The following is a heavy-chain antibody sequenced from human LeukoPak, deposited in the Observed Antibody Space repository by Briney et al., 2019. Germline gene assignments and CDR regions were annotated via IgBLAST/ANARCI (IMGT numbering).Heavy chain of an antibody. CDR2: VDPSDSYT. CDR3: ARQPEGTWFDP. V-gene: IGHV5-10-1*01. Sequence: GESLKISCKGSGYSFTSNWISWVRQMPGKGLEWMGRVDPSDSYTNYSPSFQGHVTISADKSISTAYLQWSSLKASDTAMYYCARQPEGTWFDPWGQGTLVTVSS. J-gene: IGHJ5*02. D-gene: IGHD1-1*01. CDR1: GYSFTSNW.